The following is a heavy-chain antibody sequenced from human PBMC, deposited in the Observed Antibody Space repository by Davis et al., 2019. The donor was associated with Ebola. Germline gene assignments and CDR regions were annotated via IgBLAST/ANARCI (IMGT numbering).Heavy chain of an antibody. CDR3: AGRYSGYDYWFDP. CDR1: GGSISSYY. CDR2: IYYSGST. Sequence: SETLSLTCTVSGGSISSYYWSWIRQPPGKGLEWIGYIYYSGSTNYNPSLKSRVTISVDRSKNQSSLKLSSVTAADTAVYYCAGRYSGYDYWFDPWGQGTLVTVSS. J-gene: IGHJ5*02. V-gene: IGHV4-59*12. D-gene: IGHD5-12*01.